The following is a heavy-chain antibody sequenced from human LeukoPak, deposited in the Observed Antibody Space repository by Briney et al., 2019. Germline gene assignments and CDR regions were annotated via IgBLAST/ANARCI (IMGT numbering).Heavy chain of an antibody. CDR2: INTDGSIT. J-gene: IGHJ4*02. Sequence: GGSLRLSCEASGFTFTGYVMHWVRQGPGKGLVCVSRINTDGSITNYADSVKGRFTVSRDNTKNTVYPQMHSLRAEDTAVYYCAKDRPIEYWGQGTLVTVSS. CDR3: AKDRPIEY. V-gene: IGHV3-74*01. CDR1: GFTFTGYV.